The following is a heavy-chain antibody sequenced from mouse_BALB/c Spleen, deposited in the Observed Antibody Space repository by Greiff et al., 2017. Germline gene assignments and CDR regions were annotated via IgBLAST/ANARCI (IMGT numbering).Heavy chain of an antibody. CDR1: GFTFSSFG. CDR2: ISSGSSTI. V-gene: IGHV5-17*02. Sequence: EVKVVESGGGLVQPGGSRKLSCAASGFTFSSFGMHWVRQAPEKGLEWVAYISSGSSTIYYADTVKGRFTISRDNPKNTLFLQMTSLRSEDTAMYYCARSDYDYDELAYWGQGTLVTVSA. D-gene: IGHD2-4*01. J-gene: IGHJ3*01. CDR3: ARSDYDYDELAY.